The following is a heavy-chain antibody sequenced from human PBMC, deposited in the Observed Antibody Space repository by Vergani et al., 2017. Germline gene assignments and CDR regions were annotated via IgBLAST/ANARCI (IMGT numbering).Heavy chain of an antibody. D-gene: IGHD6-6*01. Sequence: EVQLLESGGDLVQPGGSLRLSCAASGFTFNHYAMNWVRQAPGKGLEWVSGISGSGGSTYYAGSVKGRFTISRDSSKNTLYLQMNSLRAEDTALYYCAKXLGTSSGGGWFDPWGQGTLVTVSS. CDR3: AKXLGTSSGGGWFDP. CDR2: ISGSGGST. CDR1: GFTFNHYA. J-gene: IGHJ5*02. V-gene: IGHV3-23*01.